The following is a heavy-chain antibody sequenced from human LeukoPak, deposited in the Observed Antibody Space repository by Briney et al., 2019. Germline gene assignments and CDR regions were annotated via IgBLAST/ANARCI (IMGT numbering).Heavy chain of an antibody. CDR1: GYTLTSYG. Sequence: ASVKVSCKASGYTLTSYGISWVRQAPGQGLEWMGWISAYNGNTNYAQKLQGRVTMTTDTSTSTAYMELRSLRSDDTAVYYCARGLRITMVRGVPLLDYYYYYMDVWGKGTTVTVSS. CDR3: ARGLRITMVRGVPLLDYYYYYMDV. D-gene: IGHD3-10*01. J-gene: IGHJ6*03. CDR2: ISAYNGNT. V-gene: IGHV1-18*01.